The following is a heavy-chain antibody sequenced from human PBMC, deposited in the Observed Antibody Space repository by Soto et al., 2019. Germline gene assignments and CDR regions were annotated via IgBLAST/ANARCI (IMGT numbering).Heavy chain of an antibody. CDR2: ISSSSNYI. V-gene: IGHV3-21*01. J-gene: IGHJ6*02. CDR3: ARDEGGKTGRGHYYYGMDV. Sequence: RGSLRLSCAASGFTFSSYSLNWVRQAPGKGLEWVSSISSSSNYIYYADSVKGRFTITRDNAKNSLYLEMNSLRAVDTAVYYCARDEGGKTGRGHYYYGMDVWGQGTTVTVSS. D-gene: IGHD3-10*01. CDR1: GFTFSSYS.